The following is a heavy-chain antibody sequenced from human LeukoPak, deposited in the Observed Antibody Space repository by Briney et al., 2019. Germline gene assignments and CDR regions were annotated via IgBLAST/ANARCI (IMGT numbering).Heavy chain of an antibody. D-gene: IGHD3-22*01. Sequence: SVKVSCKASGGTFSSYAISWVRQAPGQGLEWMGRIIPIFGTANYAQKFQGRVTITADESTSTAYMELSSLRSEDTAVYYCARGTDSSGYYSNWFDPWGQGTLVTVSS. CDR3: ARGTDSSGYYSNWFDP. J-gene: IGHJ5*02. V-gene: IGHV1-69*13. CDR2: IIPIFGTA. CDR1: GGTFSSYA.